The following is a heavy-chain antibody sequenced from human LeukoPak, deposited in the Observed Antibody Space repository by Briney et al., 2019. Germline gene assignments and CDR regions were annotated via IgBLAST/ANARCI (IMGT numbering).Heavy chain of an antibody. CDR2: IYSGGST. D-gene: IGHD3-10*01. V-gene: IGHV3-66*01. Sequence: GGSLRLSCAASGFTVSSNYMSWVRQAPGKGLEWVSVIYSGGSTYYADSGKGRFTISRDNSKNTLYLQMNSLRAEDTAVYYCARAGYYGSGSYWGQGTLVTVSS. CDR3: ARAGYYGSGSY. J-gene: IGHJ4*02. CDR1: GFTVSSNY.